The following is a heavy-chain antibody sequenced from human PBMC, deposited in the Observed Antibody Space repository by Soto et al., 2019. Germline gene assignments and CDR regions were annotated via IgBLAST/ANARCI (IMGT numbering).Heavy chain of an antibody. V-gene: IGHV1-69*04. CDR3: EFGSDSGSLDY. CDR1: GGTFSSYA. J-gene: IGHJ4*02. D-gene: IGHD1-26*01. CDR2: IIPILGIA. Sequence: ASVKVSCKASGGTFSSYAISWVRQAPGQGLEWMGRIIPILGIANYAQKFQGRVTITADKSTSTAYMELSSLRSEDTAVYYCEFGSDSGSLDYWGQGTLVTVSS.